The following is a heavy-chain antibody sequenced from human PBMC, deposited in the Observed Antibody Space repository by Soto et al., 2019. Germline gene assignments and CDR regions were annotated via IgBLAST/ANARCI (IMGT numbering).Heavy chain of an antibody. Sequence: QVQLQESGPGLVKPSETLSLTCTVSGGSINSYYWNWIRQPPTKGLEWIGFIYYSGSTNYNPSLKSQVTISVDTSKNQFSLKLTSVTAADTAMYYCAKNDDHGSHYHGMDVWGQGTTVTVSS. V-gene: IGHV4-59*13. J-gene: IGHJ6*02. CDR2: IYYSGST. CDR1: GGSINSYY. CDR3: AKNDDHGSHYHGMDV. D-gene: IGHD4-17*01.